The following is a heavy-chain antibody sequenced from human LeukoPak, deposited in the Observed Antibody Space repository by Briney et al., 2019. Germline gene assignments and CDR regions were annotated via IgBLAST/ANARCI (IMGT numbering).Heavy chain of an antibody. CDR2: ISSSSSYI. J-gene: IGHJ4*02. Sequence: GGSLRLSCAASGFTFGSYSMNWVRQAPGKGLEWVSSISSSSSYIYYADSVKGRFSISRDNAKNSLYLQMNSLRDEDTAVYYCARSGYGSRWYFFDHWGQGTLVTVSS. D-gene: IGHD6-13*01. V-gene: IGHV3-21*01. CDR3: ARSGYGSRWYFFDH. CDR1: GFTFGSYS.